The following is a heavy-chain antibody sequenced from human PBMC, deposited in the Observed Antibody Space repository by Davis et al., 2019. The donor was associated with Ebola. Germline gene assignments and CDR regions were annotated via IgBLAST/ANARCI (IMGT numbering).Heavy chain of an antibody. Sequence: MPSETLSLTCTVSGGSISSYYWGWIRQPPGKGLEWIGSIYYSGSTYYNRPLKSRVTISVDTSKNQFSLKLSSVTAADTAVYYCARLRRDAFDIWSQGTMVTVSS. CDR1: GGSISSYY. CDR2: IYYSGST. V-gene: IGHV4-39*01. J-gene: IGHJ3*02. CDR3: ARLRRDAFDI.